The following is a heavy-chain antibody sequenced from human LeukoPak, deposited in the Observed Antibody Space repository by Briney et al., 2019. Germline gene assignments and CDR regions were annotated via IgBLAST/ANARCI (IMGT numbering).Heavy chain of an antibody. CDR2: ISNGGGYI. CDR1: GFTFSNYN. Sequence: PGGSLRLSCAASGFTFSNYNMNWVRQAPGKGLEWVSFISNGGGYIYYTDSVKGRFTISRDNAKNSLFLQMNSLRAEDTAVFFCARAVVGSAYDYFDYWAREPWSPSPQ. D-gene: IGHD5-12*01. J-gene: IGHJ4*02. V-gene: IGHV3-21*01. CDR3: ARAVVGSAYDYFDY.